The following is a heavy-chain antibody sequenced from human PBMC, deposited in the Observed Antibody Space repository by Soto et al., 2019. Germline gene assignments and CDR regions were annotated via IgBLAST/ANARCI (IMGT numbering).Heavy chain of an antibody. CDR3: ARLTTTTVTTRGSNWFDP. J-gene: IGHJ5*02. V-gene: IGHV4-31*03. CDR2: IYYSGST. Sequence: QVQLQESGPGLVKPSQTLSLTCTVSGGSISSGGYYWSWIRQHPGKGLEWIGYIYYSGSTYYNPSLKCRVTISVDTSKNQFSVKLSSVTAADTAVYYCARLTTTTVTTRGSNWFDPWGQGTLVTVSS. CDR1: GGSISSGGYY. D-gene: IGHD4-17*01.